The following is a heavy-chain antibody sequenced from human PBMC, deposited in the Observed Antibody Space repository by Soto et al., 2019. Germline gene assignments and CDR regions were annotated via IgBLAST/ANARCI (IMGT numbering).Heavy chain of an antibody. CDR1: GFTFTNYA. D-gene: IGHD1-26*01. V-gene: IGHV3-23*01. J-gene: IGHJ5*02. CDR3: AREVGAPSGWLDP. CDR2: ISASGGLK. Sequence: EVQLSESGGDLRQPGGSLRLSCAASGFTFTNYAMTWVRQTPGKGLEWVSGISASGGLKYYADSVQGRFTVSRANSKNILYIQMDNLVDWDTALYYCAREVGAPSGWLDPWGQGTQVTVSS.